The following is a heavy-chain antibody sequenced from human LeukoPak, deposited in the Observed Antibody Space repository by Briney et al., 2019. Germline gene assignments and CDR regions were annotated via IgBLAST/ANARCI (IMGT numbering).Heavy chain of an antibody. V-gene: IGHV1-18*01. D-gene: IGHD2-2*01. CDR1: GDAFNNYG. CDR3: ARWGLVAPGTYYYYYMDV. J-gene: IGHJ6*03. CDR2: INVDKDDT. Sequence: ASVKVSCKACGDAFNNYGGSWVGQGSGEGLGRIGVINVDKDDTHYAQNLQGRLTMTTDTSTSMAFMELRSLRPDDTAVYFCARWGLVAPGTYYYYYMDVWGRGTTVTVSS.